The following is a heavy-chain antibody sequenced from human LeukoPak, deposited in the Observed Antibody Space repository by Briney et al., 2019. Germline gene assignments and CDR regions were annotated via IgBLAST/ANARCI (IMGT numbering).Heavy chain of an antibody. Sequence: GGSLRLSCAASGFTFDDYTMNWVRQAPGKGLEWVSSTSSSSSYIYYADSVKGRFTISRDNAKKSLYLQMNRLRAEDTAVYFCARADTSDILTGYSDYWGQGTLVTVSS. J-gene: IGHJ4*02. CDR3: ARADTSDILTGYSDY. CDR1: GFTFDDYT. D-gene: IGHD3-9*01. CDR2: TSSSSSYI. V-gene: IGHV3-21*01.